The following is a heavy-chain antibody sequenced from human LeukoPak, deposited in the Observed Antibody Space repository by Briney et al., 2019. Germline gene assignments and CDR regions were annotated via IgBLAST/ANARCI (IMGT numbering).Heavy chain of an antibody. Sequence: GGSLRLSCAASGFTFCSYSMNWVRQAPGKGLEWVSYISSSSSSTIYYADSVKGRFTISRDNAKNSLYLQMNSLRAEDTAVYYCARGVLVHDYGGNYAGYWGQGTLVTVSS. CDR1: GFTFCSYS. V-gene: IGHV3-48*01. D-gene: IGHD4-23*01. CDR2: ISSSSSSTI. CDR3: ARGVLVHDYGGNYAGY. J-gene: IGHJ4*02.